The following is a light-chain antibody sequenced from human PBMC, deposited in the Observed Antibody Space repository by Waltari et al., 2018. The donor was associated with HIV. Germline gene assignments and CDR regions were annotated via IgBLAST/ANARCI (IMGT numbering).Light chain of an antibody. V-gene: IGLV3-1*01. CDR1: ELGDKY. J-gene: IGLJ2*01. Sequence: GQTASITCSGYELGDKYTCWYQQKPGQSPLLVIYQDDKRPSGIPARFSASSSGHTATLTISGTLPMDEADYYCQAWGSTTSGVFGRGTKLTVL. CDR3: QAWGSTTSGV. CDR2: QDD.